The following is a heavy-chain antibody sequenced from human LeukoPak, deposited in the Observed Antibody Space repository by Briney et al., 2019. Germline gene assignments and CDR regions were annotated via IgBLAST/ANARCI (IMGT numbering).Heavy chain of an antibody. CDR2: ISGSGGST. CDR1: GFTFSSYA. Sequence: GGSLRLSCAASGFTFSSYAMSWVRQAPGKGLEWVSAISGSGGSTYYADSVKGRFTISRDNSKNTLYLQMNGLRAEDTAVYYCAKSDHLVGARPFDYWGQGTLVTVSS. V-gene: IGHV3-23*01. J-gene: IGHJ4*02. D-gene: IGHD1-26*01. CDR3: AKSDHLVGARPFDY.